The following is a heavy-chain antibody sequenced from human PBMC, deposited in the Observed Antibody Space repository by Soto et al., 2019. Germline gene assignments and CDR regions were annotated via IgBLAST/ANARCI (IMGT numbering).Heavy chain of an antibody. J-gene: IGHJ5*01. Sequence: EVQLVESGGGLVQPGGSLRLSCAASGFTFSSYSMNWVRQAPGKGLEWVSYISSSSSTIYYADSVKGRFTISRDNAKNTLYLPMNSPRAEDTAVYYCARHPERIAEVGWFDSWGQGTLVTVSS. CDR2: ISSSSSTI. D-gene: IGHD6-13*01. CDR1: GFTFSSYS. CDR3: ARHPERIAEVGWFDS. V-gene: IGHV3-48*01.